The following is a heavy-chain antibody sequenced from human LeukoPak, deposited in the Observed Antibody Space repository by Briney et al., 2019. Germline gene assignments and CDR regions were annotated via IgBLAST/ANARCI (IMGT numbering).Heavy chain of an antibody. CDR3: ARVHATTVGFDY. J-gene: IGHJ4*02. CDR2: IWFDGSKT. CDR1: GFTFTMFG. V-gene: IGHV3-33*01. Sequence: SLRLSCAASGFTFTMFGIHWVRQAPGKGLEWVSVIWFDGSKTYYADSVKGRFTISRDTSQNTVFLQMNSLRAEDTAVYYCARVHATTVGFDYWGQGTLVTVSS. D-gene: IGHD4-17*01.